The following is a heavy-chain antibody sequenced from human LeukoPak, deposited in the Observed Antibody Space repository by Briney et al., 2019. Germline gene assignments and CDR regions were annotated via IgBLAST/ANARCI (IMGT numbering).Heavy chain of an antibody. V-gene: IGHV4-34*01. J-gene: IGHJ5*02. CDR1: GGSFSGYY. Sequence: PSETLSLTCAVYGGSFSGYYWSWIRQPPGKGLEWIGEINHSGGTNYNPSLKSRVTTSVDASKNQFSLKLSSVTAADTAVYYCARRGHSSSWYGNWFDPWGQGTLVTVSS. D-gene: IGHD6-13*01. CDR3: ARRGHSSSWYGNWFDP. CDR2: INHSGGT.